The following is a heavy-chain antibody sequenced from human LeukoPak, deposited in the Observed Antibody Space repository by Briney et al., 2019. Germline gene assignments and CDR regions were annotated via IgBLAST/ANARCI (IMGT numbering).Heavy chain of an antibody. Sequence: ASVKVSCKASEYIFTSYYIHWVRQAPGQGLEWMGWINPNSGGTYYAQKFQGRVTMTRDSSINTAYMELTRLTSDDSAMFYCAREVGASDKRFDYWGQGTLLSVSS. CDR2: INPNSGGT. D-gene: IGHD1-26*01. CDR1: EYIFTSYY. CDR3: AREVGASDKRFDY. J-gene: IGHJ4*02. V-gene: IGHV1-2*02.